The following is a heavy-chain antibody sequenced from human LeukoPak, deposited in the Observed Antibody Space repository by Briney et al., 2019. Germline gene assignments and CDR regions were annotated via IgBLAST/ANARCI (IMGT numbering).Heavy chain of an antibody. CDR2: INHSGST. CDR1: GGSFSGYY. D-gene: IGHD3-22*01. CDR3: ARGFTYYYDSSGPYPHFDY. Sequence: SETLSHTCAVYGGSFSGYYWSWIRQPPGKGLEWIGEINHSGSTNYNPSLKSRVTISVDTSKNQFSLKLSSVTAADTAVYYCARGFTYYYDSSGPYPHFDYWGQGTLVTVSS. J-gene: IGHJ4*02. V-gene: IGHV4-34*01.